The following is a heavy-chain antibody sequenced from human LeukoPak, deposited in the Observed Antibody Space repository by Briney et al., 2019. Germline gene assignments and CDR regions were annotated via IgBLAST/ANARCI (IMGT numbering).Heavy chain of an antibody. CDR1: GFTLSGYD. CDR2: MSASGSVI. Sequence: GGSLRLSCAASGFTLSGYDMNWIRQAPGKGLEWLSYMSASGSVIYYADSVKGRFTISGDNAKKTLYLQMDSLRVEDMAVYYCARGGGSAASGSQVRVDYMDVWGKGSTVTVSS. V-gene: IGHV3-48*03. CDR3: ARGGGSAASGSQVRVDYMDV. J-gene: IGHJ6*03. D-gene: IGHD3-10*01.